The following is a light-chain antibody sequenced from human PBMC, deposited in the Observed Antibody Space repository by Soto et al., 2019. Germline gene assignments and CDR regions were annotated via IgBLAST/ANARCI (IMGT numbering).Light chain of an antibody. V-gene: IGKV3-20*01. CDR3: QQYGGSPPFT. CDR1: QSVSSIY. Sequence: EIVLTQSPGTLSLSPGERATLSCRASQSVSSIYLAWYQQKPGQAPRLLIYRASSRATGIPDRFSGSGSGTHFTLTLSRLEPEDFAVYYCQQYGGSPPFTFGQGTKLEIK. CDR2: RAS. J-gene: IGKJ2*01.